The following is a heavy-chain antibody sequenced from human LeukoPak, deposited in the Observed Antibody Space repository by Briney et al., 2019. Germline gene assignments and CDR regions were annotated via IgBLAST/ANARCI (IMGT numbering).Heavy chain of an antibody. CDR1: GYTFTSYG. Sequence: GASVTVCCTASGYTFTSYGISWVRQAPGPGLERKGWISGYNGNTNYAQKLQGRVTMTTDTSTSTAYMELRSLRSDDTAVYYCARGFNSSSWRTQHNWFDPWGQGTLVTVSS. V-gene: IGHV1-18*01. CDR2: ISGYNGNT. D-gene: IGHD6-13*01. CDR3: ARGFNSSSWRTQHNWFDP. J-gene: IGHJ5*02.